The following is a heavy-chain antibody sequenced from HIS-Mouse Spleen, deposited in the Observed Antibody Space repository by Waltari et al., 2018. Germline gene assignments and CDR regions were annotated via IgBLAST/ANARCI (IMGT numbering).Heavy chain of an antibody. CDR3: AREIPYSSSWYDWYFDL. J-gene: IGHJ2*01. V-gene: IGHV4-39*07. Sequence: QLQLQESGPGLVKPSETLSLTCTVSGGSISSSSYYWGWLRQPPGKGLEWIGSTYYSGGTYYNPSLKSRVTISVDTSKNQFSLKLSSVTAADTAVYYCAREIPYSSSWYDWYFDLWCRGTLVTVSS. CDR1: GGSISSSSYY. D-gene: IGHD6-13*01. CDR2: TYYSGGT.